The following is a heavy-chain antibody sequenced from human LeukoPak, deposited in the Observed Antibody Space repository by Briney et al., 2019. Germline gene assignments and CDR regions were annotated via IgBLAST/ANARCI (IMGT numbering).Heavy chain of an antibody. CDR1: GFTLSTYC. V-gene: IGHV3-74*01. D-gene: IGHD2-15*01. CDR3: ARGNKWSFDS. CDR2: INSDGSAT. Sequence: GGSLILSCVASGFTLSTYCMHCVRHAPGKGRVWVSRINSDGSATSYADSVMVRFTISRDSAKNTLYLQMNSLRPEDTAVYYCARGNKWSFDSWGQGALVTVSS. J-gene: IGHJ4*02.